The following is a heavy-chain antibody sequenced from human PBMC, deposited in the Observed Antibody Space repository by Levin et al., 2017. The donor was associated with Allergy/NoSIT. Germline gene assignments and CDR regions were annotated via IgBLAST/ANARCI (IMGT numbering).Heavy chain of an antibody. D-gene: IGHD3-9*01. V-gene: IGHV4-39*01. CDR3: ARERSRYFDWLSGFDP. J-gene: IGHJ5*02. Sequence: SETLSLTCTVSGDSVSSTNYYWGWIRQSPGTGLEWIGSVYYTGSTYYNPSLESRLTISVDTSKNQFSLKRSSVTAADTAVYYCARERSRYFDWLSGFDPWGQGTLVTVSS. CDR1: GDSVSSTNYY. CDR2: VYYTGST.